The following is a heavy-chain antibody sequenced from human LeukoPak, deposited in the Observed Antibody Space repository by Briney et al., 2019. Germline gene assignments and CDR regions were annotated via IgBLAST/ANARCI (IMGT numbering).Heavy chain of an antibody. D-gene: IGHD3-10*01. Sequence: ASVKVSCKASGYTFTDSYIHWVRHAPGQGLEWMGWINPNSGGANFAQKFQGRVTMTRDTSITTAYMELSGLRSDDTAVYYCTRSRAFDYWGQGTLVTVSS. CDR1: GYTFTDSY. J-gene: IGHJ4*02. CDR3: TRSRAFDY. CDR2: INPNSGGA. V-gene: IGHV1-2*02.